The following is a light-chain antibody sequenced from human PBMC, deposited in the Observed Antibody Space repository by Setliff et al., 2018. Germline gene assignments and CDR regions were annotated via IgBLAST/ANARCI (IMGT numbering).Light chain of an antibody. CDR2: EVN. J-gene: IGLJ1*01. Sequence: QSALAQPPSASGSPGQSVTISCTGTSSDVGTYKLVSWFQQHPGKGPKLVIYEVNRRPSGVPDRFSGSKSGNTASLTVSGLQAEDEAGYYCSSYAGGDIYVFGTGTKV. V-gene: IGLV2-8*01. CDR3: SSYAGGDIYV. CDR1: SSDVGTYKL.